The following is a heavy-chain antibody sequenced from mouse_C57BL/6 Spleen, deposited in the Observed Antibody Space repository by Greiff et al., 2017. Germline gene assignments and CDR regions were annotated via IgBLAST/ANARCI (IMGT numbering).Heavy chain of an antibody. CDR3: ARWNSGYPNYFDY. CDR2: IYPGDGDT. CDR1: GYAFSSYW. J-gene: IGHJ2*01. V-gene: IGHV1-80*01. D-gene: IGHD3-1*01. Sequence: VKVVESGAELVKPGASVKISCKASGYAFSSYWMNWVKQRPGKGLEWIGQIYPGDGDTNYNGKFKGKATLTADKSSSTAYMQLSSLTSEDSAVYFCARWNSGYPNYFDYWGQGTTLTVSS.